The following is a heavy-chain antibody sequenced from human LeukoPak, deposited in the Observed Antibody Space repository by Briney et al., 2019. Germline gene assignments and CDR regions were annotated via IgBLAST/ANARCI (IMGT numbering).Heavy chain of an antibody. CDR1: GFTYSSYA. Sequence: PGGSLRLSCAASGFTYSSYAMSWVRQAPGKGLEWVSAISGSGGSTYYADSVKGRFTISRDNSKNTLYLQMNSLRAEDTAVYYCARGGGSIPHLDYWGQGTLVTVSS. CDR2: ISGSGGST. J-gene: IGHJ4*02. D-gene: IGHD2-21*01. V-gene: IGHV3-23*01. CDR3: ARGGGSIPHLDY.